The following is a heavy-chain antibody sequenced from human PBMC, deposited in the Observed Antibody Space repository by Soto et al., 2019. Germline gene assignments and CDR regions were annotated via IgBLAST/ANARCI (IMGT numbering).Heavy chain of an antibody. Sequence: KPSETLSLTCAVSGGSISSSNWWSCVSQPPGKGLEWIGEIYHSGSTNYNPSLKSRVTISVDKSKNQFSLKLSSVTAADTAVYYCARGSDMVRGVIRYYYYYYGMDVWGQGTTVTVSS. CDR2: IYHSGST. J-gene: IGHJ6*02. D-gene: IGHD3-10*01. CDR1: GGSISSSNW. V-gene: IGHV4-4*02. CDR3: ARGSDMVRGVIRYYYYYYGMDV.